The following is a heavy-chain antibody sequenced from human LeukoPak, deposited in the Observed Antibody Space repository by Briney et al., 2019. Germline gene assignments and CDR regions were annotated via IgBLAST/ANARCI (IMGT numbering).Heavy chain of an antibody. Sequence: SETLSLTCTVSGGSTSSSSYFWGWIRQPPEKGLDWIANVYYTGSTYYNPSLLSRVTVSVDTSKNQFSLRLSSVTAADTAMYYCARVHGYPYYFDYWGQGILVTVSS. CDR1: GGSTSSSSYF. CDR3: ARVHGYPYYFDY. CDR2: VYYTGST. D-gene: IGHD5-18*01. V-gene: IGHV4-39*01. J-gene: IGHJ4*02.